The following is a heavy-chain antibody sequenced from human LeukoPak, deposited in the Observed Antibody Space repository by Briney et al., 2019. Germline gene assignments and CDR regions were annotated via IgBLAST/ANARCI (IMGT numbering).Heavy chain of an antibody. D-gene: IGHD5-18*01. Sequence: GSLRLSCAASGFTFSSYWMSWVRQAPGKGLEYVSAISSNGGSTYYANSVKGRFTISRDNSKNTLYLQMGSLRAEDMAVYYCARDSLGRGYSYGYGFDYWGQGTLVTVSS. CDR3: ARDSLGRGYSYGYGFDY. J-gene: IGHJ4*02. V-gene: IGHV3-64*01. CDR1: GFTFSSYW. CDR2: ISSNGGST.